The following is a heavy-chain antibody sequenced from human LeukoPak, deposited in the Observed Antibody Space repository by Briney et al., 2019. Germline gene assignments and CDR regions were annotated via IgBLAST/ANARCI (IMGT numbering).Heavy chain of an antibody. Sequence: GGSLRLSCTTSGFTFGDYAMTWVRQAPGKGLEWVGFIRSEAYGGTTEYAASVKSRFTISRDDSKRIDYLQMSSLKTEDTAVYYCTKDQTPFYWGQGTLVTVSS. CDR3: TKDQTPFY. CDR1: GFTFGDYA. V-gene: IGHV3-49*04. CDR2: IRSEAYGGTT. J-gene: IGHJ4*02.